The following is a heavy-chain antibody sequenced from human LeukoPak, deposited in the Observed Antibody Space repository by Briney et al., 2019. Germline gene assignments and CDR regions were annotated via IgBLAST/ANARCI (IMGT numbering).Heavy chain of an antibody. D-gene: IGHD5-18*01. CDR2: ISGSGSTI. V-gene: IGHV3-11*01. J-gene: IGHJ4*02. CDR1: GFTFSDSF. CDR3: ARPAYSSVDY. Sequence: PGGSLRLSCAAPGFTFSDSFMSWIRQAPGKGLEWVSYISGSGSTIYHADSVKGRFTISRDNAKNSLCLQMNSLRAEDTAVYYCARPAYSSVDYWGQGTLVTVSS.